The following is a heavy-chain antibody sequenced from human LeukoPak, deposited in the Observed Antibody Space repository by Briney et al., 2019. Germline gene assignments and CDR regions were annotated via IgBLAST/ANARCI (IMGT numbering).Heavy chain of an antibody. Sequence: GASVKVSCKASGYTFTDYYMHGVRQAPGRGLECMGWINPNRGGTNFAQKFQGRVAMTRDTSISTAYLELGSLRSDETRGYFCARARWQLVPYFDSCGRGSQVTVSS. CDR3: ARARWQLVPYFDS. CDR2: INPNRGGT. V-gene: IGHV1-2*02. J-gene: IGHJ4*02. CDR1: GYTFTDYY. D-gene: IGHD6-6*01.